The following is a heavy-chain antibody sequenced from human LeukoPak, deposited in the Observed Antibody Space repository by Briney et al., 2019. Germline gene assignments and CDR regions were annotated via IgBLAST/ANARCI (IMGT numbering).Heavy chain of an antibody. CDR3: ARGHIEGILTGYIDY. V-gene: IGHV4-34*01. J-gene: IGHJ4*02. Sequence: PSETLSLTCAVYGGSFSGYYWSWIRQPPGKGLEWIGEINHSGSTNYNPSLKSRVTISVDTSKNQFSLKLSSVTAADTAVYYCARGHIEGILTGYIDYWGQGTLVTVSS. CDR1: GGSFSGYY. D-gene: IGHD3-9*01. CDR2: INHSGST.